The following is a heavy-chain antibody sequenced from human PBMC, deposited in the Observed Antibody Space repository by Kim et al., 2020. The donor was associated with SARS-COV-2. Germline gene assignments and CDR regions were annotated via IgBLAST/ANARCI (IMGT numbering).Heavy chain of an antibody. Sequence: GGSLRLSCAASGFTFDDYAMHWVRQAPGKGLEWVSGISWNSGSIGYADSVKGRFTISRDNAKNSLYLQMNSLRAEDTALYYCAKDGRYDSSGYGEFDYWGQGTLVTVSS. CDR3: AKDGRYDSSGYGEFDY. D-gene: IGHD3-22*01. CDR1: GFTFDDYA. J-gene: IGHJ4*02. CDR2: ISWNSGSI. V-gene: IGHV3-9*01.